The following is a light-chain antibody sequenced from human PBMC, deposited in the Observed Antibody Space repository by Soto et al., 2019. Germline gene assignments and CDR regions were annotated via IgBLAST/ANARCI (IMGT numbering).Light chain of an antibody. CDR2: AAS. J-gene: IGKJ1*01. V-gene: IGKV1-9*01. CDR3: QHYNSYSEA. CDR1: QVISTS. Sequence: DIQLTQSPSFLSPSIGESVTITCRASQVISTSLAWYQVKPGKAPKLLIYAASTLESGVPSRFSATVSGTEFTLTISSLQPDDFATYYCQHYNSYSEAFGQGTKVDNK.